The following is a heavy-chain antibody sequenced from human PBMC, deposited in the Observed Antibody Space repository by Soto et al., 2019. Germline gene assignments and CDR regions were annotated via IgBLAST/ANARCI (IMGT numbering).Heavy chain of an antibody. J-gene: IGHJ4*02. V-gene: IGHV1-69*13. CDR3: ARASGYVSGWYHDY. CDR1: GGTFSSDA. Sequence: SVKVSCKASGGTFSSDAVSWVLQAPGQGLEWMGGLIPILGTTHYAQKFQGRVTITADESTNTAYMELSSLRSDDTAVYYCARASGYVSGWYHDYWGQGTRVTVSS. CDR2: LIPILGTT. D-gene: IGHD6-19*01.